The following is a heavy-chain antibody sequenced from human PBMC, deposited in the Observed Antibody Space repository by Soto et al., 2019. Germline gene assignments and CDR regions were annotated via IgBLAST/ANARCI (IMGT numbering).Heavy chain of an antibody. Sequence: GGSLRLSCAASGFTFDDYAMHWVRQAPGKGLEWVSGISWNSGSIGYADSVKGRFTISRDNAKNSLYLQMNSLRAEDTALYYCAKDILDTKYCTNGVCYTRCMDVWGKGTTVTVSS. CDR2: ISWNSGSI. V-gene: IGHV3-9*01. CDR1: GFTFDDYA. J-gene: IGHJ6*04. D-gene: IGHD2-8*01. CDR3: AKDILDTKYCTNGVCYTRCMDV.